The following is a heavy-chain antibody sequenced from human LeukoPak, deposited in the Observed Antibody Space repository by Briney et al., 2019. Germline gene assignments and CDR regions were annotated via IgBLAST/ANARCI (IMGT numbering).Heavy chain of an antibody. Sequence: GESLKISCKGSGYSFTSYWIGWVRQMPGKGLEWMGIIYPGDSDTRYSPSFQGQVTISADKSISTAYLQWSSLKASDTAMYYCARLGLRLMDDGAFDIWGQGTMVTVSS. V-gene: IGHV5-51*01. CDR3: ARLGLRLMDDGAFDI. D-gene: IGHD3-3*01. CDR2: IYPGDSDT. J-gene: IGHJ3*02. CDR1: GYSFTSYW.